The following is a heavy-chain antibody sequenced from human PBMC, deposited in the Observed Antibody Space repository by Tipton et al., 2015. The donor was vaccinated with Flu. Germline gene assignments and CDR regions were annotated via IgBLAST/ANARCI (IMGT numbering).Heavy chain of an antibody. CDR1: GASISSEDFY. Sequence: TLSLTCTVSGASISSEDFYWSWIRQHPGRGLEWIGYIYNSGISYYKPSLSSRVVISLDTSKNQFYLRLSSVTAADTAVYYCARGATRRPFSVYDYTGYWGQGTLVTVSS. V-gene: IGHV4-31*03. D-gene: IGHD5/OR15-5a*01. CDR2: IYNSGIS. J-gene: IGHJ1*01. CDR3: ARGATRRPFSVYDYTGY.